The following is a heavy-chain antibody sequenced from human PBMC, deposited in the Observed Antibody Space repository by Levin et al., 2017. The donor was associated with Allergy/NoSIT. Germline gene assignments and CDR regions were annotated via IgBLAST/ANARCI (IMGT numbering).Heavy chain of an antibody. CDR2: ISYDGSNK. J-gene: IGHJ3*02. D-gene: IGHD3-9*01. CDR1: GFTFSSYA. Sequence: SCAASGFTFSSYAMHWVRQAPGKGLEWVAVISYDGSNKYYADSVKGRFTISRDNSKNTLYLQMNSLRAEDTAVYYCAREATPLRYFDWLFRGRNAFDIWGQGTMVTVSS. CDR3: AREATPLRYFDWLFRGRNAFDI. V-gene: IGHV3-30-3*01.